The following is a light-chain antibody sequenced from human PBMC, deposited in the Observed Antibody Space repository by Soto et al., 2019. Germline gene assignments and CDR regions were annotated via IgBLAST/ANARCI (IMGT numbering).Light chain of an antibody. CDR1: SSDVGSYDH. CDR2: EVS. J-gene: IGLJ1*01. Sequence: QSVLTQPASVSGSPGQSITISCSGTSSDVGSYDHVAWYQQFPGKTPKLMIYEVSNRPSGVSSRFSGSKSGNTASLTISALQADDEADYYCISYTGSSTSYVFGSGTKGTVL. CDR3: ISYTGSSTSYV. V-gene: IGLV2-14*01.